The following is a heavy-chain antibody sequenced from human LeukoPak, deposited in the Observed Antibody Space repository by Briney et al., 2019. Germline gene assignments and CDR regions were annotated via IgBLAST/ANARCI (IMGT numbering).Heavy chain of an antibody. CDR1: GFTFSSYA. J-gene: IGHJ4*02. CDR2: ISSNGGST. CDR3: ARGKYYDSSGYSLSPYYFDY. V-gene: IGHV3-64*01. D-gene: IGHD3-22*01. Sequence: GGSLRLSCAASGFTFSSYAMHWVRQAPGKGLEYVSAISSNGGSTYYANSVKGRFTISRDNSKNTLYLQMGSLRAEDMAVYYCARGKYYDSSGYSLSPYYFDYWGQGTLVTVSS.